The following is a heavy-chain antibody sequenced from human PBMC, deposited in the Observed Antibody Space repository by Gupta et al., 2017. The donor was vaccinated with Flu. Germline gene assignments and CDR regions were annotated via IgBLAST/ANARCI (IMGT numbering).Heavy chain of an antibody. CDR1: Y. CDR3: ARDRDSRTTGRLRYYYYGMDV. CDR2: IYHSGST. Sequence: YWGWIRQPPGKGLEWIGSIYHSGSTYYNPSLKSRVTISVDTSKNQFSLKLSSVTAADTAVYYCARDRDSRTTGRLRYYYYGMDVWGQGTTVTVSS. D-gene: IGHD1-1*01. V-gene: IGHV4-38-2*02. J-gene: IGHJ6*02.